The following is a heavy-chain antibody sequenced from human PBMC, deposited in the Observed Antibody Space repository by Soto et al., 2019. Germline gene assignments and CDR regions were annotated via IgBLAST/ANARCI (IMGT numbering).Heavy chain of an antibody. Sequence: QVQLQESGPGLVKPSETLSLTCTVSGGSISSYYWSWIRQPPGKGLEWIGYIFYSGSTNQNPSLKSRVTISVDTSKNQFSLKLSSVTAADTAVYYCARDGNNYYGMDVWGKGTTVTVSS. CDR3: ARDGNNYYGMDV. V-gene: IGHV4-59*01. CDR1: GGSISSYY. J-gene: IGHJ6*04. CDR2: IFYSGST. D-gene: IGHD1-1*01.